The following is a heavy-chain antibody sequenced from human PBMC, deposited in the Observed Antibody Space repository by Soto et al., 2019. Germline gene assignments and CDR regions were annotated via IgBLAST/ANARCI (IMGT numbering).Heavy chain of an antibody. J-gene: IGHJ6*02. V-gene: IGHV4-38-2*02. CDR2: IYHSGST. CDR1: GYSISSGYY. Sequence: SETLSLTGAVPGYSISSGYYWGCIRQPPGKGLEWIGSIYHSGSTYYNPSLKSRVTISVDTSKNQFSLKLSSVTAADTAVYYCARDTQYYDILTGYSNHYGMDVWGQGTTVTVSS. CDR3: ARDTQYYDILTGYSNHYGMDV. D-gene: IGHD3-9*01.